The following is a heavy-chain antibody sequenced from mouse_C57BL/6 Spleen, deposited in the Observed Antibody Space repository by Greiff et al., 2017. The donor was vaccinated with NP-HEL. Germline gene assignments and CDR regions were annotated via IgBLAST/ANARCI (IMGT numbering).Heavy chain of an antibody. J-gene: IGHJ3*01. CDR3: AREGDDYDGFAY. Sequence: QVQLQQPGAALVMPGASVKLSCKASGYTFTGYWMHWVKQRPGPGLAWIGEIDPYASYTNYNQKFKGKSTLTVDKSSSTAYMQLSSLTSEDSAVYYCAREGDDYDGFAYWGQGTLVTVSA. V-gene: IGHV1-69*01. CDR1: GYTFTGYW. CDR2: IDPYASYT. D-gene: IGHD2-4*01.